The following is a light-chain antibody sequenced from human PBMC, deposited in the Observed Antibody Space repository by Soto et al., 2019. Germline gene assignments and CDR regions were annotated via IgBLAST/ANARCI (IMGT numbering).Light chain of an antibody. J-gene: IGLJ2*01. Sequence: QSVLTQPASVSGSPGQSITISCTGTSSDVVGYNYVSWYQQHPGKAPQLMIYDVNNRPSGVSNRFSGSKSGNTASLTISGLQAEDEADYYCSSYTSSSLGVVFGGGTKLTV. CDR2: DVN. V-gene: IGLV2-14*03. CDR1: SSDVVGYNY. CDR3: SSYTSSSLGVV.